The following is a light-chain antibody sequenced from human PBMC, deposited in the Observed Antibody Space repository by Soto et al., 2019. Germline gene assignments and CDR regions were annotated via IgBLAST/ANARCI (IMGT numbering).Light chain of an antibody. CDR3: QQYNSYAWT. Sequence: DIQMTQSPSTLSASVGDRVTITCRASQSIGSWLAWYQQKPGKAPKLLIYDASSLESGGPSRFSGSGSGTEFTLTISSLQPDEFATYYCQQYNSYAWTFGQGTKVEIK. V-gene: IGKV1-5*01. CDR2: DAS. CDR1: QSIGSW. J-gene: IGKJ1*01.